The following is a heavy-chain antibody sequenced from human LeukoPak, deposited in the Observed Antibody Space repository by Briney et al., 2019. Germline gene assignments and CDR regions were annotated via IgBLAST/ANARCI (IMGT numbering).Heavy chain of an antibody. V-gene: IGHV1-18*01. J-gene: IGHJ4*02. Sequence: ASVKVSCKASGYTFTSYDINWVRQAPGQGLEWMGWISAYIGNTKYAQRLQGRVTLTTDTSTSTAYMELRSLRSDDTAVYYCAKDHGSLGSGLNWGQGTLVTVSS. CDR3: AKDHGSLGSGLN. CDR1: GYTFTSYD. CDR2: ISAYIGNT. D-gene: IGHD3-10*01.